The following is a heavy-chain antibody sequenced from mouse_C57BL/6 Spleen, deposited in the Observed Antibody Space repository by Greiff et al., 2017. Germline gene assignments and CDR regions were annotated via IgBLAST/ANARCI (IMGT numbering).Heavy chain of an antibody. CDR2: IHPNSGST. CDR3: ASGGDAWYFDV. Sequence: QVQLKQPGAELVKPGASVKLSCKASGYTFTSYWMHWVKQRPGQGLEWIGMIHPNSGSTNYNEKFKSKATLTVDKSSSTAYMQLSSLTSEDSAVYYCASGGDAWYFDVWGTGTTVTVSS. V-gene: IGHV1-64*01. CDR1: GYTFTSYW. J-gene: IGHJ1*03.